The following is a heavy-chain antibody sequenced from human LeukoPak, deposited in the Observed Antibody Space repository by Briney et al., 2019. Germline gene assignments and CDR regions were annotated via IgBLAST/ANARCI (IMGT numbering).Heavy chain of an antibody. CDR2: INHSGST. Sequence: SETLSLTCAVYGGSFSGYYWSWIRQPPGKGLEWIGEINHSGSTNYNPSLKSRITISVDTSKNQFSLKLSSVTAADTAVYYCGGSGSYSGYYYYGMDVWGQGTTVTVSS. CDR1: GGSFSGYY. J-gene: IGHJ6*02. V-gene: IGHV4-34*01. CDR3: GGSGSYSGYYYYGMDV. D-gene: IGHD3-10*01.